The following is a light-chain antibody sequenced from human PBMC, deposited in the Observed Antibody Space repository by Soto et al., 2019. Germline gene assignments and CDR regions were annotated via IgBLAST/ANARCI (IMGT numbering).Light chain of an antibody. CDR2: EVT. CDR1: SSDVGGYNF. CDR3: SSYTRSTTVV. J-gene: IGLJ3*02. Sequence: QSVLTQPASVSGSPGQSITISCTGTSSDVGGYNFVSWFQQYPGKAPKLLIYEVTNRPSGVSNRFSASKSGNTASLTISGLQAEDEADYHCSSYTRSTTVVFGGGTKVTVL. V-gene: IGLV2-14*01.